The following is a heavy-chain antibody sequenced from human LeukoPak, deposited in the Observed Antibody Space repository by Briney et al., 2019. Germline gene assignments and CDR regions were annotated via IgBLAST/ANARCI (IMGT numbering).Heavy chain of an antibody. Sequence: PSQCLSPAWTVSGASIGTPYCGCVRPPPGNGMDWIGYIHYGGSTNYNPSLASRVTISVDPSTNQSSVKLCSVTGADTAVYYWSAGEGLSYACYMDVWGKGTTVTVSS. D-gene: IGHD3-16*01. V-gene: IGHV4-59*11. CDR3: SAGEGLSYACYMDV. CDR2: IHYGGST. CDR1: GASIGTPY. J-gene: IGHJ6*03.